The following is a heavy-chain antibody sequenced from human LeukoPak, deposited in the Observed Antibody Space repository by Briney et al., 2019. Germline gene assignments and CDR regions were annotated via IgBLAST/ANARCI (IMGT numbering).Heavy chain of an antibody. CDR3: ARDVCSSTSCYQIKGGAFDI. CDR2: IIPIFGTA. V-gene: IGHV1-69*13. J-gene: IGHJ3*02. CDR1: GGTFSSYA. D-gene: IGHD2-2*01. Sequence: SVKVSCKASGGTFSSYAISWVRQAPGQGLEWMGGIIPIFGTANYAQKFQGRVTITADESTSTAYMELSSLRSEDTAVYYCARDVCSSTSCYQIKGGAFDIWGQGTMVTVSS.